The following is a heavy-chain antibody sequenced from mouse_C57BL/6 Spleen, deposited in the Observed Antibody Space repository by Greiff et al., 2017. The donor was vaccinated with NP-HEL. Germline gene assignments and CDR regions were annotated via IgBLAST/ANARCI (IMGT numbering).Heavy chain of an antibody. CDR3: ASDRAYDGYYDWYFDV. Sequence: EVQLQESGGGLVKPGGSLKLSCAASGFTFSSYAMSWVRQTPEKRLEWVATISDGGSYTYYPDNVKGRFTISRDNAKNNLYLQMSHLKSEDTAMYDGASDRAYDGYYDWYFDVWGTGTTVTVSS. CDR2: ISDGGSYT. V-gene: IGHV5-4*01. J-gene: IGHJ1*03. D-gene: IGHD2-3*01. CDR1: GFTFSSYA.